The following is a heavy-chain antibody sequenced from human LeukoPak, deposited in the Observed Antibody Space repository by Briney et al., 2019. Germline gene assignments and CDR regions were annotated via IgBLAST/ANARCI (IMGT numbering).Heavy chain of an antibody. D-gene: IGHD1-1*01. Sequence: SETLSLTCTVSGGSISSSASFWGWIRQPPGKGLEWIGSIYYSGSTYYNPSLKSRVTISLDTSKNQFSLKLSSVTAADTAVYYCAREQQYYYYYYMDVWGKGTTVTVSS. J-gene: IGHJ6*03. CDR3: AREQQYYYYYYMDV. V-gene: IGHV4-39*07. CDR2: IYYSGST. CDR1: GGSISSSASF.